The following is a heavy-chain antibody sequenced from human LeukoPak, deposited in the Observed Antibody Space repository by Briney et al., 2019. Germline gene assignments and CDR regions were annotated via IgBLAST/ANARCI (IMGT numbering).Heavy chain of an antibody. CDR2: INPNSGGT. J-gene: IGHJ4*02. D-gene: IGHD3-9*01. CDR1: GYTFTGYY. CDR3: VRDWELRYSQGGFDY. V-gene: IGHV1-2*02. Sequence: ASVKVSCKASGYTFTGYYMHWVRQAPGQGLEWMGWINPNSGGTNYAQKFQGRVTMTRDTSISTAYMDLSRLTSDDTAVYFCVRDWELRYSQGGFDYWGQGTLVTVSS.